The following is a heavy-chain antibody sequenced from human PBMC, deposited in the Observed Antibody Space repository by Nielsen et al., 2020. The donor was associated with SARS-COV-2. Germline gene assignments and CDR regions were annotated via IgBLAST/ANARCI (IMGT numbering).Heavy chain of an antibody. CDR2: ILHSGFT. V-gene: IGHV4-34*12. CDR1: GGSLTEHD. Sequence: SETLSLTCALSGGSLTEHDWNWIRQPPGRGLEWLGEILHSGFTNNNPSLKSRVNMSLDSYKHKFSLKLRSVTAEDTAVYYCARGVDYWGQGTLVTVSS. CDR3: ARGVDY. J-gene: IGHJ4*02. D-gene: IGHD3-16*01.